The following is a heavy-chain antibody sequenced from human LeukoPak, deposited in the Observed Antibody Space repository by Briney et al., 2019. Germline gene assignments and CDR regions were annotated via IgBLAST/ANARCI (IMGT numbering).Heavy chain of an antibody. CDR2: ISSSSSYI. V-gene: IGHV3-21*01. Sequence: GGSLRLSCAASGFTFSSYSVNWVRQAPGKGLEWVSSISSSSSYIYYADSVKGRFTISRDNAKNSLYLQMNSLRAEDTAAYYCAREVVARPPPSFDYWGQGTLVTVSS. CDR1: GFTFSSYS. D-gene: IGHD2-15*01. CDR3: AREVVARPPPSFDY. J-gene: IGHJ4*02.